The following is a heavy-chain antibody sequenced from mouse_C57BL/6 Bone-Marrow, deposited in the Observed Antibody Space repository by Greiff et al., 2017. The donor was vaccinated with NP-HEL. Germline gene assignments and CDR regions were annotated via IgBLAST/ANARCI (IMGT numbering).Heavy chain of an antibody. CDR2: IRSKSNNYAT. CDR3: VRRGGYYGGFAY. Sequence: GGGLVQPKGSLTLSCAASGFSFNTYAMNWVRQAPGKGLEWVARIRSKSNNYATYYADSVKDRFTISRDDSESMLYLQMNNLKTEDTAMYYCVRRGGYYGGFAYWGQGTLVTVSA. V-gene: IGHV10-1*01. D-gene: IGHD2-3*01. CDR1: GFSFNTYA. J-gene: IGHJ3*01.